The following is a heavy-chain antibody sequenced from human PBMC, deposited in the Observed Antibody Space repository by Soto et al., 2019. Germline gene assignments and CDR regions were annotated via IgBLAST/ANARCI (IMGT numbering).Heavy chain of an antibody. J-gene: IGHJ4*02. Sequence: EVQVVESGGGLVQPGGSLRLSCAASGFTVSNNYMTWVRQAPGKGLEWVSLIYSRGGTDYADSVKGRFTISRDNSKNMVYLQMNSLRVEDPAVYYCARGGSGSQTVGYWGQGARVTVSS. CDR2: IYSRGGT. V-gene: IGHV3-66*01. CDR1: GFTVSNNY. D-gene: IGHD1-26*01. CDR3: ARGGSGSQTVGY.